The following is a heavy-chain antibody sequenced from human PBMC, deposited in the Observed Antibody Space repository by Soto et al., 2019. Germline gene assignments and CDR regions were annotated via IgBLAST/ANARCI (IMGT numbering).Heavy chain of an antibody. J-gene: IGHJ4*02. Sequence: ELQLVESGGGLVKPGGSLRLSCAASGFTFSNCTMNWVRQAPGKGLEWVSSITSGSYTYYADSVKGRFTISRDNAKNSLYLQMNSLRAEDTALYYGAREPGEWGNGGDWGQGTLVTVSS. CDR1: GFTFSNCT. V-gene: IGHV3-21*01. D-gene: IGHD7-27*01. CDR3: AREPGEWGNGGD. CDR2: ITSGSYT.